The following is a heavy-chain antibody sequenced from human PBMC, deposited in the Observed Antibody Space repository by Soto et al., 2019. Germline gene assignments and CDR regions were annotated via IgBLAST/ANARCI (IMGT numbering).Heavy chain of an antibody. CDR2: TYYRSKWYN. V-gene: IGHV6-1*01. D-gene: IGHD6-13*01. J-gene: IGHJ4*02. Sequence: SQTLSLTCAISGDSVPSNSAAWNWIRQSPSRGLEWLGRTYYRSKWYNDYAVSVKSRITINPDTSKNQFYLQLNSVTPEDTAVYYCARELSSSWYRSDFDYRGQGTLVTVSS. CDR3: ARELSSSWYRSDFDY. CDR1: GDSVPSNSAA.